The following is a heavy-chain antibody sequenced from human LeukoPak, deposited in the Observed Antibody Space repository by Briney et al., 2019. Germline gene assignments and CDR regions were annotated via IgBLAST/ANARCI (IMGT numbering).Heavy chain of an antibody. Sequence: PSETLSLTCAVYGESFSGYYWSWIRQPPGKGLEWIGEINHSGSTNYNPSLKSRVTISVDTSKNQFSLKLSSVTAADTAVYYCARGQWLADYWGQGTLVTVSS. CDR3: ARGQWLADY. D-gene: IGHD6-19*01. V-gene: IGHV4-34*01. J-gene: IGHJ4*02. CDR2: INHSGST. CDR1: GESFSGYY.